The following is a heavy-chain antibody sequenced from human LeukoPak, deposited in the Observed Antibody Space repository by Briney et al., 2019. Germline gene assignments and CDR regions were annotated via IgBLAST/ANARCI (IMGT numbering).Heavy chain of an antibody. Sequence: ASVKVSCKASGYTFTSYDINWVRQATGQGLEWMGWMNPNSGNTSYAQKFQGRVTMTRNTSISTAYMELSSLRSEDTAVYYCARAPTYDFWSGYYVYYYYYYMDVWGKGTTVTVSS. CDR2: MNPNSGNT. CDR1: GYTFTSYD. CDR3: ARAPTYDFWSGYYVYYYYYYMDV. J-gene: IGHJ6*03. D-gene: IGHD3-3*01. V-gene: IGHV1-8*01.